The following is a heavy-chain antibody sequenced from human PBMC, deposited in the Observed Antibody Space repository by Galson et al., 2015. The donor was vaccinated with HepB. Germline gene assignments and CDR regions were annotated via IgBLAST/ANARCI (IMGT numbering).Heavy chain of an antibody. CDR1: GFTFSSYA. V-gene: IGHV3-23*01. D-gene: IGHD5-18*01. Sequence: SLRLSCAVSGFTFSSYAMSWVRQAPGKGLEWVSAISGSGGSTYYADSVKGRFTISRDNSKNTLYLQMNSLRAEDTAVYYCAKYAARIQLWLIDYWGQGTLVTVSS. CDR2: ISGSGGST. J-gene: IGHJ4*02. CDR3: AKYAARIQLWLIDY.